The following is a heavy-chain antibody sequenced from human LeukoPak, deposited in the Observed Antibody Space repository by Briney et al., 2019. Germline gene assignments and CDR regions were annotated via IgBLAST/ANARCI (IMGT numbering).Heavy chain of an antibody. D-gene: IGHD6-13*01. CDR3: AREGSSPVGMDV. Sequence: PPETLSLTCTVSGGSISRYYWSWSGQPPRKGLGWIGYIYYSGSTNYNPSLKSRVTISVDTSKNQFSLKLSSVTAADTAVYYCAREGSSPVGMDVWGKGTTVTVSS. V-gene: IGHV4-59*01. J-gene: IGHJ6*03. CDR1: GGSISRYY. CDR2: IYYSGST.